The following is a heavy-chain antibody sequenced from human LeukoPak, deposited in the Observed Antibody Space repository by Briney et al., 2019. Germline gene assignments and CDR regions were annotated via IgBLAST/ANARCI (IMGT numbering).Heavy chain of an antibody. D-gene: IGHD6-19*01. CDR2: INPNSGGT. Sequence: ASVKVSCKASGYTFTGYYMHWVRQPPGQGLEWMGWINPNSGGTNYAQKFQGRVTMTTETSISTAYMELSRLRSDDTAVYYCARTVGYSSGWYYFDYWGQGTLVTVSS. J-gene: IGHJ4*02. V-gene: IGHV1-2*02. CDR3: ARTVGYSSGWYYFDY. CDR1: GYTFTGYY.